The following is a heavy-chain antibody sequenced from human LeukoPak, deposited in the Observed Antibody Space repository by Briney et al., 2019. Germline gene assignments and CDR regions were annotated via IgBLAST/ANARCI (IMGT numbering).Heavy chain of an antibody. CDR1: GFTFSSYG. Sequence: GGSLRLSCAASGFTFSSYGMHWVRQAPGKGLEWVAVIWYDGSNKYYADSVKGRFTISRDNSKNTLYLQMNSLRAEDTAVYYCARGYYDSSGYYYVGYSDYWGQGTLVTVSS. CDR3: ARGYYDSSGYYYVGYSDY. D-gene: IGHD3-22*01. CDR2: IWYDGSNK. V-gene: IGHV3-33*08. J-gene: IGHJ4*02.